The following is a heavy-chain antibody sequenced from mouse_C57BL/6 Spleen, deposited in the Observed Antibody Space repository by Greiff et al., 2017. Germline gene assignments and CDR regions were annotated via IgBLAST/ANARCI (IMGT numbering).Heavy chain of an antibody. CDR3: ARYRTYCDD. V-gene: IGHV7-3*01. J-gene: IGHJ2*01. CDR1: GFTFTDYY. CDR2: IRNKANGYTT. Sequence: EVKLVESGGGLVQPGGSLSLSCAASGFTFTDYYMSWVRQPPGKALEWLGFIRNKANGYTTEYSASVKGRFTISRDNSQSILYLQMNALRAEDSATYYCARYRTYCDDWGQGTTLTVSS.